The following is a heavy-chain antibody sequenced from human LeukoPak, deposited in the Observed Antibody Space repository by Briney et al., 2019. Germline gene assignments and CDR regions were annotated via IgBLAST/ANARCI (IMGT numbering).Heavy chain of an antibody. CDR3: ARDRPGYYYYGMDV. CDR2: INSDGSST. CDR1: RLTFW. V-gene: IGHV3-74*01. Sequence: GGSLRLSCAASRLTFWMSWVRQAPGKGLVWVSRINSDGSSTSYADSVKGRFTISRDNAKNTLYLQMNSLRAEDTAVYYCARDRPGYYYYGMDVWGQGTTVTVSS. J-gene: IGHJ6*02.